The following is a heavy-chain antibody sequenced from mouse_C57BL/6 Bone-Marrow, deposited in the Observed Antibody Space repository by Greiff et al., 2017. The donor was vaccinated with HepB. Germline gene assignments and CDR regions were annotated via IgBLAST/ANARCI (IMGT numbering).Heavy chain of an antibody. D-gene: IGHD1-1*01. J-gene: IGHJ3*01. CDR3: ARGFYYGSSSWFAY. CDR2: IDPSDSET. CDR1: GYTFTSYW. Sequence: VQLQQPGAELVRPGSSVKLSCKASGYTFTSYWMHWVKQRPIQGLEWIGNIDPSDSETHYNQKFKDKATLTVDKSSSTTYMQLSSLTSEDSAVYYYARGFYYGSSSWFAYWGQGTLVTVSA. V-gene: IGHV1-52*01.